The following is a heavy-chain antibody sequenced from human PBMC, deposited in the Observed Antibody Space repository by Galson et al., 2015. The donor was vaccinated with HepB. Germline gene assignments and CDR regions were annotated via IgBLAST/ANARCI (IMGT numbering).Heavy chain of an antibody. CDR3: ALHYGDYPFDY. CDR1: GFSLSTSEVG. V-gene: IGHV2-5*05. CDR2: IYWDDDK. J-gene: IGHJ4*02. Sequence: PALVKPTQTLTLTCTYSGFSLSTSEVGVNWIRQPPGKALEWLALIYWDDDKRYGPPLKSRLTITKDTSKNQVVLTMTNMDPVDTATYYCALHYGDYPFDYWGQGTLVIVSS. D-gene: IGHD4-17*01.